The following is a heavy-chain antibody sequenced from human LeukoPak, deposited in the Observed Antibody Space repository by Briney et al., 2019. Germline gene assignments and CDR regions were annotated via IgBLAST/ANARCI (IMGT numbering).Heavy chain of an antibody. CDR1: GYSFTSYW. V-gene: IGHV5-51*01. Sequence: GESLKISCQGSGYSFTSYWIGWVRQLPGKGLEWMGIIYPGDSDTRYSPSFQGQVTISADKSISTAYLQWSSLKASDTAMYYCARHSSEYCSGGSCLYFDYWGQGTLVTVSS. CDR2: IYPGDSDT. CDR3: ARHSSEYCSGGSCLYFDY. D-gene: IGHD2-15*01. J-gene: IGHJ4*02.